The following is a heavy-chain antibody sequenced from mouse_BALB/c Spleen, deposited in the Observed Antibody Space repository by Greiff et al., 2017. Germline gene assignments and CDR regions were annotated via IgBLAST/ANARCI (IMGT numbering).Heavy chain of an antibody. D-gene: IGHD2-3*01. V-gene: IGHV5-6-5*01. CDR1: GFTFSSYA. CDR2: ISSGGST. J-gene: IGHJ2*01. Sequence: EVKLMESGGGLVKPGGSLKLSCAASGFTFSSYAMSWVRQTPEKRLEWVASISSGGSTYYPDSVKGRFTISRDNARNILYLQMSSLRSEDTAMYYCARGGGYWGYWGQGTTLTVSS. CDR3: ARGGGYWGY.